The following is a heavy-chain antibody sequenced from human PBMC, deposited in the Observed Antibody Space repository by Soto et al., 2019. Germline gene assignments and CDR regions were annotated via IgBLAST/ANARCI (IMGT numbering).Heavy chain of an antibody. Sequence: PSETLSLTCTVSGASVSISTYYWEWIRQPPGKGLEWIGTIYYSGGTFYNPSLKSRATISVDTSKNQFSLNLHSVTAADTAVYYCATPSSEQWLAVRFDYWGQGTLGTVSS. J-gene: IGHJ4*02. CDR3: ATPSSEQWLAVRFDY. D-gene: IGHD6-19*01. CDR1: GASVSISTYY. CDR2: IYYSGGT. V-gene: IGHV4-39*01.